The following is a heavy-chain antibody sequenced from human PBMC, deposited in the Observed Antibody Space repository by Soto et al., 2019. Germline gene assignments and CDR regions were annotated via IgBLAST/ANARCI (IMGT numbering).Heavy chain of an antibody. CDR2: IIPILGIA. D-gene: IGHD6-13*01. CDR3: ARDRAGYSSSWYWLDP. Sequence: QVQLVQSGAEVKKPGSSVKVSCKASGGTFSSYTISWVRQAPGQGLEWMGRIIPILGIANYAQKFQGRVTITADKSTSTAYMELSSLRSEDTAVYYCARDRAGYSSSWYWLDPWGQVTLVIFSS. CDR1: GGTFSSYT. V-gene: IGHV1-69*08. J-gene: IGHJ5*02.